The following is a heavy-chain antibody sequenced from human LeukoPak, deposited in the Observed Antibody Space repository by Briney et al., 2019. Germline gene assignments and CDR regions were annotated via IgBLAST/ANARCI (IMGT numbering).Heavy chain of an antibody. CDR1: GHTFTNYG. Sequence: ASVKVSCKASGHTFTNYGITWVRQAPGQGLEWMGWISAYNGNTNYAQKFQGRVTMTTDTSTNTVYMELRSLRSDDTAVYYCARDNDSRDPPHFDYWGQGTLVTVSS. V-gene: IGHV1-18*01. CDR2: ISAYNGNT. CDR3: ARDNDSRDPPHFDY. J-gene: IGHJ4*02. D-gene: IGHD3-16*01.